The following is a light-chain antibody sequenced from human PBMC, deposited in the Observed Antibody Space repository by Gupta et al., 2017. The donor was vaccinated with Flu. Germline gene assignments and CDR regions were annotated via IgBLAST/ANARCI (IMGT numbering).Light chain of an antibody. V-gene: IGLV2-14*01. CDR2: EVN. Sequence: QSALTPPSSVSASPRQPITISCTGTSSDIGFYNYVSWYQHHPGKAPRLMMFEVNNRPSGVSYRFSGSKAGNTASLTISGLQAEDEADYYGSSFTTSSTRVCGGGTTLTGL. J-gene: IGLJ3*02. CDR3: SSFTTSSTRV. CDR1: SSDIGFYNY.